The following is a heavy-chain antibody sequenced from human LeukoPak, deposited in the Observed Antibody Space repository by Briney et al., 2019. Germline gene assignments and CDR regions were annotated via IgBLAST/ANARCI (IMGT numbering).Heavy chain of an antibody. CDR3: ASDGGSGWHTYLDY. CDR1: GFTFSSYS. J-gene: IGHJ4*02. V-gene: IGHV3-21*01. D-gene: IGHD6-19*01. CDR2: ISSSSSYI. Sequence: GGSLRLSCAASGFTFSSYSMNWVRQAPGKGLEWVSSISSSSSYIYYADSVKGRFTISRDNAKNSLYLQVNSLRAEDTAVYYCASDGGSGWHTYLDYWGQGTLVTVSS.